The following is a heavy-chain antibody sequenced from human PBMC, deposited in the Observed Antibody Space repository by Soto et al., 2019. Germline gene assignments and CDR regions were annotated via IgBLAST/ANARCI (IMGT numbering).Heavy chain of an antibody. CDR3: ARDRAWGYYYDSSGYYKDAFDI. V-gene: IGHV4-4*02. J-gene: IGHJ3*02. D-gene: IGHD3-22*01. CDR1: GGSISSSNW. Sequence: SETLSLTCAVSGGSISSSNWWSWVRQPPGKGLEWIGEIYHSGSTNYNPSLKGRVTISVDKSKNQFSLKLSSVTAADTAVYYCARDRAWGYYYDSSGYYKDAFDIWGQGTMVTVSS. CDR2: IYHSGST.